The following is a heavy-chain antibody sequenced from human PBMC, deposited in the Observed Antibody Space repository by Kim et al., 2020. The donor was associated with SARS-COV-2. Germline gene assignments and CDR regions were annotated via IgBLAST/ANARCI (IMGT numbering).Heavy chain of an antibody. V-gene: IGHV3-21*01. J-gene: IGHJ6*02. Sequence: GGSLRLSCAASGFTFSSYSMNWVRQAPGKGLEWVSSISSSSSYIYYADSVKGRFTISRDNAKNSLYLQMNSLRAEDTAVYYCARVVRPWFWQQLVHYYYYGMDVWGQGTPVTVSS. D-gene: IGHD6-13*01. CDR2: ISSSSSYI. CDR3: ARVVRPWFWQQLVHYYYYGMDV. CDR1: GFTFSSYS.